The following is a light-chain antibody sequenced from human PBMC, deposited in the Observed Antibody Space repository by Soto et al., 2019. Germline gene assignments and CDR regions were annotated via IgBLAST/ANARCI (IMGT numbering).Light chain of an antibody. J-gene: IGLJ2*01. V-gene: IGLV1-40*01. Sequence: QPVLTQPPSVSGAPGQRVTISCTGSSSNIGAPYDVHWYQQVPGTAPKLLIYGNNNRPSGVPDRFSGSKSGTSASLAITGLQAKDEADYYCQSYDNRLSGSVFGGGTKLTVL. CDR3: QSYDNRLSGSV. CDR1: SSNIGAPYD. CDR2: GNN.